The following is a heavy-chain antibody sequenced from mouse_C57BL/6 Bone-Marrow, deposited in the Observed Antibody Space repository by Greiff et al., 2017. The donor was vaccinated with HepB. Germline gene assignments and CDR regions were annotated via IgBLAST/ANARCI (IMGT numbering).Heavy chain of an antibody. CDR3: TRPDYDLYYAMDY. CDR1: GFTFSDAW. J-gene: IGHJ4*01. D-gene: IGHD2-4*01. V-gene: IGHV6-6*01. CDR2: IRNKANNHAT. Sequence: EVHLVESGGGLVQPGGSMKLSCAASGFTFSDAWMDWVRQSPEKGLEWVAEIRNKANNHATYYAESVKGRFTISRDDSKSSVYLQMNSLRAEDTGIYYCTRPDYDLYYAMDYWGQGTSVTVSS.